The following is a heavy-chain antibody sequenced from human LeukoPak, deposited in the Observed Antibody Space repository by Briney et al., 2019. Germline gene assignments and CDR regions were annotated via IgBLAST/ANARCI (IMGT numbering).Heavy chain of an antibody. CDR3: ARQAWNYFDY. D-gene: IGHD1-1*01. CDR1: GGSISSGGYS. CDR2: IYHSGST. J-gene: IGHJ4*02. V-gene: IGHV4-30-2*03. Sequence: SETLSLTCAVSGGSISSGGYSWSWIRQPPGKGLEWIGYIYHSGSTYYNPSLKSRVTISVDTSKSQFSLKLSSVTAADTAVYYCARQAWNYFDYWGQGTLVTVSS.